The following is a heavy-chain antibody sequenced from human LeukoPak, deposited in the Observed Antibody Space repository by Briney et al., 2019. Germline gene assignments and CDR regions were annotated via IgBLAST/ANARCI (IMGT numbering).Heavy chain of an antibody. CDR3: ALLITFDAFDL. Sequence: GGSLRLSCAASGFTFSSYSMNWVRQAPGKGLEWVSGINWNGGSTGYADSVKGRFTISRDNAKNTLYLQMNSLRAEDTAVYYCALLITFDAFDLWGQGTTVTVSS. CDR2: INWNGGST. CDR1: GFTFSSYS. J-gene: IGHJ3*01. D-gene: IGHD1-14*01. V-gene: IGHV3-20*04.